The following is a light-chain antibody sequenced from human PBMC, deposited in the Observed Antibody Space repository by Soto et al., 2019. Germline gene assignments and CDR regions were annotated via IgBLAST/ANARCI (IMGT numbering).Light chain of an antibody. Sequence: EIVMTQSPATLSVSPGERATLSCRASQSVSRNLAWYQQKPGQAPRLLIYAASTRATGIPDRFSGSGSGTGFTLTISSLQSEDFAVYYCQQYNNWPYTFGQGTKLEIK. V-gene: IGKV3-15*01. J-gene: IGKJ2*01. CDR2: AAS. CDR3: QQYNNWPYT. CDR1: QSVSRN.